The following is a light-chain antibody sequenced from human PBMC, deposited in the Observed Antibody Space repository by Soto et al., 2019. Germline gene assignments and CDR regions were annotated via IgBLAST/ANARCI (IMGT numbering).Light chain of an antibody. J-gene: IGKJ4*01. CDR2: WAS. V-gene: IGKV4-1*01. CDR3: QQYYNSPLT. Sequence: DIVMTQSPDSLAVSRGERATINCKSSQSVLYSSNNKNYLAWYQQKPGQPPKLLIYWASTRESGVPDRFSGSGSGTDFTLTISSLQAEDVAVYYCQQYYNSPLTFGGGTKVEIK. CDR1: QSVLYSSNNKNY.